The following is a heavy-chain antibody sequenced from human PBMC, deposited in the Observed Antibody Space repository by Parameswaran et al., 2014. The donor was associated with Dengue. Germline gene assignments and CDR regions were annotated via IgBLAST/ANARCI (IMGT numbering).Heavy chain of an antibody. J-gene: IGHJ5*02. D-gene: IGHD3-10*01. CDR2: IRSEANNYAT. V-gene: IGHV3-73*01. Sequence: WIRQPPGKGLEWVGRIRSEANNYATSYAAAVKGRFSMSRDDSTNTTYLQMNRLKTEDSAVYYCTRQVLGFHWFDPWGQGTLVTVSS. CDR3: TRQVLGFHWFDP.